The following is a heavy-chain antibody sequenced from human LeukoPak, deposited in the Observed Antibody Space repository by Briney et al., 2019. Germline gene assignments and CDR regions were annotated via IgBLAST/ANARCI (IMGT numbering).Heavy chain of an antibody. D-gene: IGHD4-23*01. CDR3: MGYGGNSV. J-gene: IGHJ4*02. Sequence: GRSLRLSCAASGFTFSSYAMHWVRQAPGKGLEWVAVISYDGSNKYYADSVKGRFTISRDNSKNTLHLQMNSLRAEDTAVYYCMGYGGNSVWGQGTLVTVSS. CDR1: GFTFSSYA. CDR2: ISYDGSNK. V-gene: IGHV3-30*14.